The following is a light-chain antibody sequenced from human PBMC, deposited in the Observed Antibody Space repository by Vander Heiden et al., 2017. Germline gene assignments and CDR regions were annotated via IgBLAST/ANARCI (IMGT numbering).Light chain of an antibody. CDR1: QRILSSSNNKNY. J-gene: IGKJ4*01. CDR3: QQDDGAPLT. Sequence: DLVMTQAPDSLAVSLGVRATINCKSSQRILSSSNNKNYLAWYQQKPGQPPKLLIFWASSREAGVPDRFSGSESGTDFTLTISSLQAGDVAVYYCQQDDGAPLTFGGGTKVEIK. CDR2: WAS. V-gene: IGKV4-1*01.